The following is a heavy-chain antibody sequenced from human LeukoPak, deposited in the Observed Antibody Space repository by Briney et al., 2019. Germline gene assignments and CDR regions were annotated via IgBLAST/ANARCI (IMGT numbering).Heavy chain of an antibody. J-gene: IGHJ4*02. CDR3: ARDGGWDFWSGAKGPYFDY. V-gene: IGHV1-3*01. CDR2: INAVTGDT. D-gene: IGHD3-3*01. Sequence: GASVKVSCKASGYTFTNYAMHWVRQAPGQRLEWMGWINAVTGDTKYSQEFQGRVTITRDTSASTTYMELSRLRSDDTAVYYCARDGGWDFWSGAKGPYFDYWGQGTLVTVSS. CDR1: GYTFTNYA.